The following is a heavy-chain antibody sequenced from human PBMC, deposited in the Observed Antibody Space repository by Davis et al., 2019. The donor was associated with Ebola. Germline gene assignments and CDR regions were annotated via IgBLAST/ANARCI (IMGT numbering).Heavy chain of an antibody. CDR3: SRGQSVTLMDWFDP. CDR1: GYTFTDYY. CDR2: INPDSGGT. J-gene: IGHJ5*02. D-gene: IGHD2-21*02. Sequence: ASVKVSCKASGYTFTDYYIHWVRQAPGQGLEWMGWINPDSGGTIYAPMLQGRVTLTRDTSISTAYLELSGLRSDDTAVYYCSRGQSVTLMDWFDPWGQGTLVTVSS. V-gene: IGHV1-2*02.